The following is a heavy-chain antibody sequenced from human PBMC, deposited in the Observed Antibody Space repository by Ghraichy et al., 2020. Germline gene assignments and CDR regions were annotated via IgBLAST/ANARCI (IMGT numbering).Heavy chain of an antibody. D-gene: IGHD3-16*02. V-gene: IGHV4-59*01. CDR3: ARGLSDARLGFDY. J-gene: IGHJ4*02. Sequence: SETLSLTCTVSGGSISSYYWSWIRQPPGKGLEWIGYIYYSGSTNYNPSLKSRVTISVDTSKNQFSLKLSSVTAADTAVYYCARGLSDARLGFDYWGQGTLVTVSS. CDR2: IYYSGST. CDR1: GGSISSYY.